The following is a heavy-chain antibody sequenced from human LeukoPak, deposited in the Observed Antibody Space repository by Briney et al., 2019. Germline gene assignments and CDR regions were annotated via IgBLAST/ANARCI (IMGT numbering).Heavy chain of an antibody. D-gene: IGHD5-12*01. CDR1: GVSFSGYY. V-gene: IGHV4-34*01. J-gene: IGHJ4*02. CDR2: INHSGST. CDR3: ARVCYDLDLFGRDGGVYFDY. Sequence: SETLSLTCAVYGVSFSGYYWSWIRQPPGKGLEWIGEINHSGSTNYNPSLKSRVTISVDTSKNQFSLKLSSVTAADTAVYYCARVCYDLDLFGRDGGVYFDYWGQGTLVTVSS.